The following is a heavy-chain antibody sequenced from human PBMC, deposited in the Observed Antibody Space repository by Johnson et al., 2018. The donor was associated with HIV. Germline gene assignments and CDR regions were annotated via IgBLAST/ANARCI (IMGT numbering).Heavy chain of an antibody. J-gene: IGHJ3*02. D-gene: IGHD1-26*01. CDR1: GFTFSSYG. V-gene: IGHV3-NL1*01. Sequence: QVQLVESGGGVVQPGRSLRLSCAASGFTFSSYGMHWVRQAPGKGLEWVSVIYSGGSTYYADSVKGRFTISRDNSKNTLFLQMSSLRPEDTAVYYCARVRVGAFDIWGQGTMVTVSS. CDR2: IYSGGST. CDR3: ARVRVGAFDI.